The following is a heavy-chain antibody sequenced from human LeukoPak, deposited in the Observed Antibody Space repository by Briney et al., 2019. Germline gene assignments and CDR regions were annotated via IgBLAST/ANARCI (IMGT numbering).Heavy chain of an antibody. CDR1: GYTFTSYY. CDR3: ARVVVVTAISLDV. J-gene: IGHJ6*04. Sequence: ASVKVSCKASGYTFTSYYMHWVRQAPGQGLEWMGIINPSGGSTSYAQKFQGRVTMTRDMSTSTVYMELSSLRSEDTAVYYCARVVVVTAISLDVWGKGTTVTVSS. V-gene: IGHV1-46*01. CDR2: INPSGGST. D-gene: IGHD2-21*02.